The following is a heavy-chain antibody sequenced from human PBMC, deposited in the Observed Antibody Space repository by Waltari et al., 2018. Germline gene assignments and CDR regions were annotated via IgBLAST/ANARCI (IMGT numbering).Heavy chain of an antibody. CDR3: ARERGDYYYYYMDV. CDR2: IYTSGST. CDR1: GGSISSYY. J-gene: IGHJ6*03. Sequence: QVQLQESGPGLVKPSETLSLTCTVSGGSISSYYWSWIRQPAGKGLEWIGRIYTSGSTNYNPTLKTRVTMSVDTSKNQLTMKLSAVTAADAAVYYCARERGDYYYYYMDVRGKGTTVTVSS. D-gene: IGHD3-10*01. V-gene: IGHV4-4*07.